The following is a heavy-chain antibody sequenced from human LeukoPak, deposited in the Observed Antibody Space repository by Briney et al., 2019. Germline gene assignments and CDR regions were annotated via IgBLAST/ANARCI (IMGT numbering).Heavy chain of an antibody. CDR1: GGSISSSSYY. CDR2: INHGEST. D-gene: IGHD3-16*02. CDR3: ATAPGRSYRLFDY. J-gene: IGHJ4*02. V-gene: IGHV4-39*07. Sequence: SETLSLTCTVSGGSISSSSYYWGWIRQPPGKGLEWIGEINHGESTNYNPSLKSRVTISVDTSKNQFSLKLSSVTAADTAVYYCATAPGRSYRLFDYWGQGTLVTVSS.